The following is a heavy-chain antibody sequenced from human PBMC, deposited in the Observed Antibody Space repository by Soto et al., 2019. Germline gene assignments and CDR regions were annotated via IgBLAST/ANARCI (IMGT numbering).Heavy chain of an antibody. D-gene: IGHD1-26*01. CDR3: VRRGGVGATTYDY. CDR1: GGSISSGDYY. V-gene: IGHV4-39*01. J-gene: IGHJ4*02. CDR2: IYYSGST. Sequence: PSETLSLTCTVSGGSISSGDYYWGWIRQPPGKGLEWIGTIYYSGSTYYNPSLKSRVTISVDTSKNQFSLKLSSVTAADTAVYYCVRRGGVGATTYDYLGQGTLVTVSS.